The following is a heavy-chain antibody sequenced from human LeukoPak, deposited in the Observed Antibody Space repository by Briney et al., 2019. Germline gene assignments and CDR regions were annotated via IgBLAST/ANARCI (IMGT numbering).Heavy chain of an antibody. Sequence: ASVKVSCKASGYTFTGAYIHWVRQAPGQGPEWMGWINSYSGGTNYAQKFQGRVTLTRDTSLGTAYMELSRLRSDDTAVYYCARQGEAASFDYWGQGALVTVSS. CDR1: GYTFTGAY. CDR2: INSYSGGT. J-gene: IGHJ4*02. CDR3: ARQGEAASFDY. V-gene: IGHV1-2*02. D-gene: IGHD6-13*01.